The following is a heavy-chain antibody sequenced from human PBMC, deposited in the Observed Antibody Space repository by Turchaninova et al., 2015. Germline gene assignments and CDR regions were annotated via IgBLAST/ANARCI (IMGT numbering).Heavy chain of an antibody. J-gene: IGHJ4*02. Sequence: LSCVASGFTFSTYAMTWVRQAPGKGLEWVSAVSSSGADTSYADSVEGRFTISRDNSKNTLYLQMNSLRVEDTAVNYCAKPPTEYRRNWYTYYLAYWGQGTLVTVSS. CDR3: AKPPTEYRRNWYTYYLAY. CDR1: GFTFSTYA. CDR2: VSSSGADT. V-gene: IGHV3-23*01. D-gene: IGHD6-13*01.